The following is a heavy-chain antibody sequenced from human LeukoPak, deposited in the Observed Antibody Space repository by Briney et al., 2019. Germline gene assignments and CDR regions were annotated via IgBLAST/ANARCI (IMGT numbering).Heavy chain of an antibody. CDR1: GGTFSSYA. D-gene: IGHD3-22*01. Sequence: GSSVKVSCKASGGTFSSYAISWVRQAPGQGLEWMGGIIPIFGTANYAQKFQGRVTITTDESTSTAYMELSSLRSEDTAVYYCARAPLRQNYYDSSGYFSWFDPWGQGILVTVSS. CDR2: IIPIFGTA. J-gene: IGHJ5*02. CDR3: ARAPLRQNYYDSSGYFSWFDP. V-gene: IGHV1-69*05.